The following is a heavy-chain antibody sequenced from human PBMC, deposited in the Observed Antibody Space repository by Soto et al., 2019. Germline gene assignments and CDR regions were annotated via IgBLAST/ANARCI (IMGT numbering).Heavy chain of an antibody. D-gene: IGHD6-19*01. CDR1: GYDFSNYC. V-gene: IGHV1-3*01. Sequence: QVQLVQSGAEVKKPGASVKVSCKASGYDFSNYCMHWVRQAPGQRLEWMGWINVANGDTKYSQTSQGRVTITRDTSASTAYLDLSSLNSEDTAVYYCAREWLDLRAFTYASGYWGQGTLVTVSS. J-gene: IGHJ4*02. CDR3: AREWLDLRAFTYASGY. CDR2: INVANGDT.